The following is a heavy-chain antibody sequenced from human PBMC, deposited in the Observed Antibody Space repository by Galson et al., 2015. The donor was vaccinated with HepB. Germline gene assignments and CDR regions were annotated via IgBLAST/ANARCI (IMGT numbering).Heavy chain of an antibody. D-gene: IGHD3-10*01. J-gene: IGHJ6*02. CDR2: INPDGSEK. CDR1: EFTFSSYW. CDR3: ARRISLVRGIITKPDYYYGMDV. V-gene: IGHV3-7*03. Sequence: SLRLSCAGSEFTFSSYWMNWVRQAPGKGLEWVANINPDGSEKSYVASLRGRFTVSRDHDKNALYLQMDSLRAEDTAVYYCARRISLVRGIITKPDYYYGMDVWGPGTTVTVAS.